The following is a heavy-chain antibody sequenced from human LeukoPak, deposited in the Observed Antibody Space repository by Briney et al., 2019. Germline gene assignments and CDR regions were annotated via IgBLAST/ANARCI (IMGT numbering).Heavy chain of an antibody. V-gene: IGHV4-59*01. CDR3: ARDHYYYGSGSSLGGLDP. Sequence: SETLSLTCTVTGGSISSYYWSWIRQPPGKGLEWIGYIYYSGSTNYNPSLKSRVTISVDTSKNQFSLKLSSVTAADTAVYYCARDHYYYGSGSSLGGLDPWGQGTLVTVSS. J-gene: IGHJ5*02. CDR1: GGSISSYY. D-gene: IGHD3-10*01. CDR2: IYYSGST.